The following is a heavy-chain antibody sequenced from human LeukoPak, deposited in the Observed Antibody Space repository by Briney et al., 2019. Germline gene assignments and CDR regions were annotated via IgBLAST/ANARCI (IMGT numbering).Heavy chain of an antibody. V-gene: IGHV1-18*01. J-gene: IGHJ6*03. CDR2: ISPHNGIT. CDR1: GYTFTPYG. CDR3: ARSGSADYQEQLGPPGYYHYMDV. Sequence: ASVKVSCKTSGYTFTPYGISWVRQAPGQGLEWMGRISPHNGITKYAQKVQGRVTMTADISTSTVYLELASLSSDDSALYYCARSGSADYQEQLGPPGYYHYMDVWGKGTTVTVSS. D-gene: IGHD1-1*01.